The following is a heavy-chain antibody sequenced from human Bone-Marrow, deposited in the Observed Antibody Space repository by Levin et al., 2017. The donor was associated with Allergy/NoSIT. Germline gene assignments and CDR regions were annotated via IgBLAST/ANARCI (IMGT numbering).Heavy chain of an antibody. D-gene: IGHD3-9*01. CDR3: ARHLDRAFDI. CDR2: IKQDGSER. J-gene: IGHJ3*02. CDR1: GFTFSRYW. V-gene: IGHV3-7*01. Sequence: GGSLRLSCAASGFTFSRYWMSWVRQAPVKGLEWVANIKQDGSERYYVDSVKGRFTISRDNAKNSLYLEVNSLRAEDTAVYYCARHLDRAFDIWGQGTMVTVSS.